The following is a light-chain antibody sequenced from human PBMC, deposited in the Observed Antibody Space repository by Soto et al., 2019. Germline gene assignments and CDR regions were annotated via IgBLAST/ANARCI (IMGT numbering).Light chain of an antibody. Sequence: EIVMTQSPAILSVSPGERATLSCRASQSVGSNLAWYRQKPGQAPRLLIYGASTRATGIPARFSGSGSGTEFTLTISSLQSADFAVYYCQQYNNWPPYTFGQGTKLEIK. J-gene: IGKJ2*01. CDR1: QSVGSN. V-gene: IGKV3-15*01. CDR3: QQYNNWPPYT. CDR2: GAS.